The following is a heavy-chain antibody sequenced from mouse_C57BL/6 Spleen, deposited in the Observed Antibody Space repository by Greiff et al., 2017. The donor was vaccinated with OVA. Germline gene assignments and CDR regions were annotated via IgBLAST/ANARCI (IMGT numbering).Heavy chain of an antibody. Sequence: EVMLVESGGGLVKPGGSLKLSCAASGFTFSSYAMSWVRQTPEKRLEWVATISDGGSYTYYPDNVKGRFTISRDNAKNNLYLQMSHLKSEDTAMYYCARGGYDGYYWFAYWGQGTLVTVSA. CDR2: ISDGGSYT. CDR1: GFTFSSYA. J-gene: IGHJ3*01. V-gene: IGHV5-4*03. CDR3: ARGGYDGYYWFAY. D-gene: IGHD2-3*01.